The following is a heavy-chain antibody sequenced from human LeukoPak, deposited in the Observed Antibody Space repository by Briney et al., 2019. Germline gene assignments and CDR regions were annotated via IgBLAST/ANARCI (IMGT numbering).Heavy chain of an antibody. CDR3: ARARRGDY. Sequence: SETLSLTCAVYGGSFSGYYWSWIRQPPGKGLEWIGEINHSGSTNYNPSLKSRVTISVDTSKNQFSLKLSSVTAADTAVYYCARARRGDYWGRGTLVTVSS. V-gene: IGHV4-34*01. CDR2: INHSGST. J-gene: IGHJ4*02. CDR1: GGSFSGYY.